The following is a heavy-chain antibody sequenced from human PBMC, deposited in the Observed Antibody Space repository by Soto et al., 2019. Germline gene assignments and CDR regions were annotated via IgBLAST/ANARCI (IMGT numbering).Heavy chain of an antibody. CDR1: GYMFSSYG. V-gene: IGHV1-18*01. D-gene: IGHD5-12*01. CDR2: ISACNGNT. Sequence: GGSLRFSCKASGYMFSSYGISWLRQAPGRGVEWLGWISACNGNTNYAQKFQGKVQGRVTMTTDTSTTTAYLELRSLRTDDTAVYYCARDSRYSGFEFGNWFDPWGQGTLVTVSS. J-gene: IGHJ5*02. CDR3: ARDSRYSGFEFGNWFDP.